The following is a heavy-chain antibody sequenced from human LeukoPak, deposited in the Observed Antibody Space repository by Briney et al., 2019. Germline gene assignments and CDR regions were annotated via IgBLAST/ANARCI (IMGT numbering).Heavy chain of an antibody. J-gene: IGHJ6*03. CDR1: GGSTSSYY. CDR3: ARDRAGFRRTGNYYYMDV. CDR2: IYYSGST. V-gene: IGHV4-59*01. D-gene: IGHD6-19*01. Sequence: SETLSLTCTVSGGSTSSYYWSWIRQPPGKGLEWIGYIYYSGSTNYNPSLKSRVTISVDTSKNQFSLKLSPVTAADTAVYYCARDRAGFRRTGNYYYMDVWGKGTTVTVSS.